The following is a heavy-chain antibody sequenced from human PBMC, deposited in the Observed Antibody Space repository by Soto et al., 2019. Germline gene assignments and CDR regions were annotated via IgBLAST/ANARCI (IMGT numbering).Heavy chain of an antibody. CDR2: ISYDGSNK. J-gene: IGHJ6*02. Sequence: QVQLVESGGGVVQPGRSLRLSCAASGFTFSSYGMHWVRQAPGKGLEWVAVISYDGSNKYHADSVKGRFTISRDNPKHTLDLQRNSLRAEDTAVYYCAKALGGYDYYYYYGTDVGGRVTTVTVS. CDR1: GFTFSSYG. CDR3: AKALGGYDYYYYYGTDV. V-gene: IGHV3-30*18. D-gene: IGHD5-12*01.